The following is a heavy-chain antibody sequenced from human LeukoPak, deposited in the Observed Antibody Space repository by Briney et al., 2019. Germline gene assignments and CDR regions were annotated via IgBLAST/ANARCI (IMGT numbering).Heavy chain of an antibody. J-gene: IGHJ6*03. V-gene: IGHV4-34*01. D-gene: IGHD5-18*01. CDR3: ARRGGYSYGPRGGYYYYMDV. CDR2: INHSGST. Sequence: SETLSLTCAVYGGSFSGYYWSWIRQPPGKGLEWIGEINHSGSTNYNPSLKSRVTISVDTSKNQFSLKLSSVTAADTAVYYCARRGGYSYGPRGGYYYYMDVWGKGTTVTISS. CDR1: GGSFSGYY.